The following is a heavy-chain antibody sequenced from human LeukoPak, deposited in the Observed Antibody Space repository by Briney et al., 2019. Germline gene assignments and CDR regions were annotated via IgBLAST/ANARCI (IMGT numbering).Heavy chain of an antibody. J-gene: IGHJ4*02. V-gene: IGHV3-23*01. CDR2: ISGDGSAT. D-gene: IGHD3-10*01. Sequence: GGSLRLSCAVSGFSNYAMAWVRQAPGKGLEWVSAISGDGSATYYGNSVKGRFTISRDSSKNTLYLQMNSLRAEDTAVFYCAKYWGSSYNYAPFDSWGQGTLVTVSS. CDR3: AKYWGSSYNYAPFDS. CDR1: GFSNYA.